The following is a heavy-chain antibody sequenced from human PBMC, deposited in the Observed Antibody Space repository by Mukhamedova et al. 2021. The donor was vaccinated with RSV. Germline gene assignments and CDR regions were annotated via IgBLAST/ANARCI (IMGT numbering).Heavy chain of an antibody. J-gene: IGHJ6*02. Sequence: FSTYAMNWLRQAPGQGLEWMGWINTNTGNPTYAQGFTGRFVFSLDTSITTTYLQISSLKAEDTAAYYCARSLTDYSYYGMDVWGQ. CDR2: INTNTGNP. CDR1: FSTYA. CDR3: ARSLTDYSYYGMDV. V-gene: IGHV7-4-1*02.